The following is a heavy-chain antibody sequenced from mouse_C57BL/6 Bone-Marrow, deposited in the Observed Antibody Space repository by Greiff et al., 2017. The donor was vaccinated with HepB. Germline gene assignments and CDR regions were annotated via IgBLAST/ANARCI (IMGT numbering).Heavy chain of an antibody. J-gene: IGHJ1*03. V-gene: IGHV1-69*01. CDR2: IDPSDSYT. CDR3: ARGTLTVSTLRYFDV. CDR1: GYTFTSYW. Sequence: QVQLKQPGAELVMPGASVKLSCKASGYTFTSYWMHWVKQRPGQGLEWIGEIDPSDSYTNYNQKFKGKSTLTVDKSSSTAYMQLSSLTSEDSAVYYCARGTLTVSTLRYFDVWGTGTTVTVSS. D-gene: IGHD1-1*01.